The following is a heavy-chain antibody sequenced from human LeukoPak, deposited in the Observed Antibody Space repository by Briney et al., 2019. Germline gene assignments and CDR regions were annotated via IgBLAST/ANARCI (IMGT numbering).Heavy chain of an antibody. CDR3: ARDAAAGLDY. J-gene: IGHJ4*02. CDR1: GGSISSGSYY. Sequence: PSETLSLTRTVSGGSISSGSYYWSWIRQPAGKGLEWIGSIYYSGSTYYNPSLKSRVTISVDTSKNQFSLKLSSVTAADTAVYYCARDAAAGLDYWGQGTLVTVSS. CDR2: IYYSGST. D-gene: IGHD6-25*01. V-gene: IGHV4-39*07.